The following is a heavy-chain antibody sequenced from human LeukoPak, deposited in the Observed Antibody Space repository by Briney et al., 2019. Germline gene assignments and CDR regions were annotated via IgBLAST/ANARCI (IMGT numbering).Heavy chain of an antibody. V-gene: IGHV4-59*08. CDR3: ARHEVTVPNWFDP. J-gene: IGHJ5*02. CDR2: IYYSGST. Sequence: SETLSLTCTVSGGSISSYYWSWIRQPPGKGLEWIGYIYYSGSTNYNPSLKSRVTISVDTSKNQFSLKLSSVTAADTAVYYCARHEVTVPNWFDPWGQGTLVTVSS. D-gene: IGHD1-14*01. CDR1: GGSISSYY.